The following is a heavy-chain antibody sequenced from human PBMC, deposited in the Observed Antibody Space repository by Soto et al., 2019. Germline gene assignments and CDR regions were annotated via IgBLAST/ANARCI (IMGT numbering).Heavy chain of an antibody. CDR1: GGTFSSYA. J-gene: IGHJ6*02. Sequence: ASVKVSCKASGGTFSSYAISWVRQAPGQGLEWMGGIIPIFGTANYAQKFQGRVTITADESTSTAYMELSSLRSEDTAVYYCARDVAYFGGDCYKPGVRKPDYYYGMDVWGQGTTVTVSS. CDR2: IIPIFGTA. CDR3: ARDVAYFGGDCYKPGVRKPDYYYGMDV. V-gene: IGHV1-69*13. D-gene: IGHD2-21*02.